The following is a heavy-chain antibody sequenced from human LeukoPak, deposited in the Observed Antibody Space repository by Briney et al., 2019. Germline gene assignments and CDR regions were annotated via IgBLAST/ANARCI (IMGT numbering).Heavy chain of an antibody. V-gene: IGHV4-59*08. J-gene: IGHJ4*02. CDR2: FALSGTT. Sequence: SETLSLTCIVSGAYVTTYSWNWIRQSPGKGLEWIGYFALSGTTSYSSSLKSRVTISRDTSKNQLSLKLTSVTAADTAVYYCARWGESEWAFASWGPGTLVTVSS. CDR1: GAYVTTYS. D-gene: IGHD2-21*01. CDR3: ARWGESEWAFAS.